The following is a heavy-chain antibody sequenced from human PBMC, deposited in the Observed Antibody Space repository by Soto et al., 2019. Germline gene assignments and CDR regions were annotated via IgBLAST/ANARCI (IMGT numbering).Heavy chain of an antibody. Sequence: QVQLVQSGAEVKKPGASVKVSCKASGYTFTSYYMHWVRQAPGQGLEWMGIINPSGGSTSYAQKFQGRVTXXRXTXXSTVYMELSSLRSEDTAVYYCARKGGDYYYYGMDVWGQGTTVTVSS. J-gene: IGHJ6*02. CDR3: ARKGGDYYYYGMDV. CDR1: GYTFTSYY. D-gene: IGHD3-16*01. V-gene: IGHV1-46*01. CDR2: INPSGGST.